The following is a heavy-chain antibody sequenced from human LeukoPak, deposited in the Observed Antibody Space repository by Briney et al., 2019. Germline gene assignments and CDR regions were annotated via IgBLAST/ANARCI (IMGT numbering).Heavy chain of an antibody. V-gene: IGHV3-21*01. CDR1: GFTFSSYG. CDR2: ISSSSSFI. D-gene: IGHD6-13*01. Sequence: GGSLRLSCAASGFTFSSYGMSWVRQAPGKGLEWVSSISSSSSFIYYADSVKGRFTISRDNAKNSLYLQMNSLRAEDTAVYYCAGGYSSSWYTFDPWGQGTLVTVSS. CDR3: AGGYSSSWYTFDP. J-gene: IGHJ5*02.